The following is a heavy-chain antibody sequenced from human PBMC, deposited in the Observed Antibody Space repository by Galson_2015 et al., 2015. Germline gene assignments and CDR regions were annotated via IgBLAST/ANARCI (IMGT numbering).Heavy chain of an antibody. CDR2: INTNTGNP. Sequence: SVKVSCKASGYTFTSYAVNWVRQAPGQGLEWMGWINTNTGNPTYAQGFTGRFVFSLDTSVSTAYLQISSLKAEDTAVYYCARDVPDYYDSSGYYLRQGWFDPWGQGTLVTVSS. CDR3: ARDVPDYYDSSGYYLRQGWFDP. D-gene: IGHD3-22*01. V-gene: IGHV7-4-1*02. J-gene: IGHJ5*02. CDR1: GYTFTSYA.